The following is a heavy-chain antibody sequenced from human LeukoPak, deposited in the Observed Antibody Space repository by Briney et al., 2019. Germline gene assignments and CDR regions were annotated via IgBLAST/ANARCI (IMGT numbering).Heavy chain of an antibody. J-gene: IGHJ4*02. CDR2: IKQDGSEK. D-gene: IGHD4-17*01. Sequence: GGSLRLSCAASGFTFSSYWMSWVRQAPGKGLEWVANIKQDGSEKYYVDSVKGRFTISRDNAKNPLYLQMNSLRAEDTAVYYCARAPRLCGTVTGDPFDYWGQGTLVTVSS. V-gene: IGHV3-7*01. CDR1: GFTFSSYW. CDR3: ARAPRLCGTVTGDPFDY.